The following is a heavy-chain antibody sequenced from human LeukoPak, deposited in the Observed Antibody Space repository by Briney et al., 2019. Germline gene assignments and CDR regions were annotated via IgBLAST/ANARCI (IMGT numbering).Heavy chain of an antibody. CDR2: IYYSGST. J-gene: IGHJ4*02. CDR1: GGSISSYY. V-gene: IGHV4-59*08. CDR3: ARLSRKDYFDY. Sequence: SETLSLTCTVSGGSISSYYWSLIRQPPGKGLEWIGYIYYSGSTNYNPSLKSRVTISVDTSKNQFSLKLSSVTAADTAVYYCARLSRKDYFDYWGQGTLVTVSS. D-gene: IGHD1-14*01.